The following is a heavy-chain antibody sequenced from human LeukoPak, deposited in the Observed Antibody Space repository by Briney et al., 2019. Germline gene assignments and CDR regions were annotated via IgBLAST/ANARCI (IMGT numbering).Heavy chain of an antibody. D-gene: IGHD2-2*01. CDR2: IIPIFGTA. CDR1: GGTFISYA. CDR3: ARRVASVVPAAMAVGNWFDP. Sequence: GASVKVSCKASGGTFISYAISWVRQAPGQGLEWMGGIIPIFGTANYAQKFQGRVTITADESTSTAYMELSSLRSEDTAVYYCARRVASVVPAAMAVGNWFDPWGQGTLVTVSS. V-gene: IGHV1-69*13. J-gene: IGHJ5*02.